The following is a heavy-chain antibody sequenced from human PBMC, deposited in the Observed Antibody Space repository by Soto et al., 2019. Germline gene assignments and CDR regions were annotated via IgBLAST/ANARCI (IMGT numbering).Heavy chain of an antibody. CDR3: ANGCGGTCYSRIHY. Sequence: EVQLLESGGGLVQPGGSLRLSCAASGFTFSSYAMSWVRQAPGKGLEWVSGISDSGGRTYYAASVKGRFTISRDTSKNPLYLQMNSLRAEDTAVYYCANGCGGTCYSRIHYWGQGTLVTVSS. CDR2: ISDSGGRT. J-gene: IGHJ4*02. CDR1: GFTFSSYA. V-gene: IGHV3-23*01. D-gene: IGHD2-15*01.